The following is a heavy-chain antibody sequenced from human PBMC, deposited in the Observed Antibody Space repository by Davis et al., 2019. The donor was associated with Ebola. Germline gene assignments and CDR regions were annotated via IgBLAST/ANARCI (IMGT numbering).Heavy chain of an antibody. Sequence: GESLKTSCAASGFTFSSYSMNWVRQAPGKGLEWVANIKEDGSEKYYVDSVKGRFTISRDNARNSLFLQMNSLRAEDTAVYYCARDRQPRTSWFDPWGQGTLVTVSS. CDR3: ARDRQPRTSWFDP. CDR2: IKEDGSEK. CDR1: GFTFSSYS. D-gene: IGHD3-3*01. J-gene: IGHJ5*02. V-gene: IGHV3-7*03.